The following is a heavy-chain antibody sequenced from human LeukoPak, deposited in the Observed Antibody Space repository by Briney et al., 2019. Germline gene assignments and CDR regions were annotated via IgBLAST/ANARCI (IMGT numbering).Heavy chain of an antibody. CDR2: ISYDGSNK. CDR3: AKEGDYYGSGSYRDGFDI. CDR1: GFTFSSYG. V-gene: IGHV3-30*18. Sequence: PGGSLRLSCAASGFTFSSYGMHWVRQAPGKGLEWVAVISYDGSNKYYADSVKGRFTISRDNSKNTLYLQMNSLRAEDTAVYYCAKEGDYYGSGSYRDGFDIWGQGTRATVSS. J-gene: IGHJ3*02. D-gene: IGHD3-10*01.